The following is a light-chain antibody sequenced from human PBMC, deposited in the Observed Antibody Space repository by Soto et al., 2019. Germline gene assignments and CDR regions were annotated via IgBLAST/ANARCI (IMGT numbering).Light chain of an antibody. V-gene: IGKV3-15*01. CDR1: QSVSSN. CDR3: QQYNDWPWT. Sequence: EMVMTQSPATLSASPGERATLSCRASQSVSSNLAWYQVNPGQAPRLLIYGASARATGIPARFSGSGSGTEFTLTISSLQSEDFAVYYCQQYNDWPWTFGQGTKVDIK. J-gene: IGKJ1*01. CDR2: GAS.